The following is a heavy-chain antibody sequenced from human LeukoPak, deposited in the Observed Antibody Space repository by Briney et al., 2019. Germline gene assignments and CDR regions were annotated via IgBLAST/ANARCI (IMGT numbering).Heavy chain of an antibody. J-gene: IGHJ6*04. CDR1: GFTFSSSA. V-gene: IGHV3-48*03. D-gene: IGHD3-10*02. CDR2: ISSSGSTI. CDR3: AELGITMIGGV. Sequence: PGRSLRLSCAASGFTFSSSAMSWVRQAPGKGLEWVSYISSSGSTIYYADSVKGRFTISRDNAKNSLYLQMNSLRAEDTAVYYCAELGITMIGGVWGKGTTVTISS.